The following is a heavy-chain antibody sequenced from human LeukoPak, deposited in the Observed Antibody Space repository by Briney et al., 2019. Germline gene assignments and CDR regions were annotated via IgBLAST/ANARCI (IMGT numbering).Heavy chain of an antibody. V-gene: IGHV3-64*01. CDR2: ISSNGGST. D-gene: IGHD5-18*01. CDR1: GFTFSSYA. CDR3: ARDRSVDTAMAVDDYYYYYYMDV. Sequence: GGSLRLSCAASGFTFSSYAMHWVRQAPGKGLEYVSAISSNGGSTYYANSVKGRFTISRDNSKNTLYLQMGSLRAEDTAVYYCARDRSVDTAMAVDDYYYYYYMDVWGKGTTVTVSS. J-gene: IGHJ6*03.